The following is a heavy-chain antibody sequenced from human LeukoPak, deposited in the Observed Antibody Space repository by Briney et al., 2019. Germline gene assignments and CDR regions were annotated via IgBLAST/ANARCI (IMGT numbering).Heavy chain of an antibody. D-gene: IGHD1-26*01. V-gene: IGHV1-24*01. CDR2: FEPEDGEP. J-gene: IGHJ4*02. CDR3: ATADKWEPLDY. CDR1: GNSLRDTS. Sequence: ASVKVSCKVSGNSLRDTSIHWVRQAPGQWLEWMGGFEPEDGEPIFAQTFQGRLSMTEDASTDTAHMELSSLTVEDTAVYYCATADKWEPLDYWGQGTLVTVSS.